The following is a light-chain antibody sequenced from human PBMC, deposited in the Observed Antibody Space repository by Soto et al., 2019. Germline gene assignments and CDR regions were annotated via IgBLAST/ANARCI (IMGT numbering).Light chain of an antibody. CDR3: SSYAGSNNFGV. J-gene: IGLJ2*01. V-gene: IGLV2-8*01. CDR2: EVT. CDR1: SSDVGDYNY. Sequence: QSVLTQPPSVSGSPGQSVTISCTGTSSDVGDYNYVSWYQHQPDKAPKLMIYEVTKRPSGVPDRFSRSKSGNTASLTVSGLQAEDEADYYCSSYAGSNNFGVFGGGTKLTVL.